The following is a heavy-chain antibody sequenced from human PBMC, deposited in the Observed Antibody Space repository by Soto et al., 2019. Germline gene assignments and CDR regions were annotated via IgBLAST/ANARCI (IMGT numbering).Heavy chain of an antibody. CDR2: IYYSGST. CDR1: GGSISSSSYY. Sequence: QLQLQESGPGLVKPSETLSLTCTVSGGSISSSSYYWGWIRQPPGKGLEWIGSIYYSGSTYYNPSLKSRVTISVDTSKNQFSLKLSSVTAADTAVYYCARRHWRIFGVVPLDNWFDPWGQGTLVTVSS. D-gene: IGHD3-3*01. J-gene: IGHJ5*02. V-gene: IGHV4-39*01. CDR3: ARRHWRIFGVVPLDNWFDP.